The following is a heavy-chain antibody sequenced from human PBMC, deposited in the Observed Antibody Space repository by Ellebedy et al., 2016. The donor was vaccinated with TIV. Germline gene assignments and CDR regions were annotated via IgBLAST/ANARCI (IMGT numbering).Heavy chain of an antibody. CDR2: IYYSGST. V-gene: IGHV4-59*01. CDR3: AKDRSKFDY. Sequence: MPSETLSLTCTVSGGSISSYYWTWIRQPPGKGLEWIGYIYYSGSTNYNPSLKSRVTISVDPSKNQFPLKLNSVTAADTAVYYCAKDRSKFDYWGQGSLVTVSS. CDR1: GGSISSYY. J-gene: IGHJ4*02.